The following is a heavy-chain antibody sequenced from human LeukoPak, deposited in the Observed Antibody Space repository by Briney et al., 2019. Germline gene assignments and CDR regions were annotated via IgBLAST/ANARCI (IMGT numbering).Heavy chain of an antibody. J-gene: IGHJ1*01. CDR3: ARGRGRHHTP. CDR1: GGSFSGYY. V-gene: IGHV4-34*01. Sequence: SEALSLTCAVYGGSFSGYYWSWIRQPPGKGLEWIGEINHSGSTNYNPSLKSRVTISVDTSKNQFSLKLSSVTAADTAVYYCARGRGRHHTPWGQGTLVTVSS. D-gene: IGHD1-14*01. CDR2: INHSGST.